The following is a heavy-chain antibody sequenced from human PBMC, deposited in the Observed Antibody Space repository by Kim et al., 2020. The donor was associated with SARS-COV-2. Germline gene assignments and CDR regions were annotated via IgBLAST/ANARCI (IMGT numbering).Heavy chain of an antibody. Sequence: ASVKVSCKASGYTFTSYYIHWVRQAPGQGLEWMGIINPSGGSTSYAQKFQGRVTMTRDTSTSTVYMELSSLRSEDTAVYYCARESQWELLVGGSDAFDIWGQGTMVTVSS. D-gene: IGHD1-26*01. CDR3: ARESQWELLVGGSDAFDI. CDR1: GYTFTSYY. V-gene: IGHV1-46*01. J-gene: IGHJ3*02. CDR2: INPSGGST.